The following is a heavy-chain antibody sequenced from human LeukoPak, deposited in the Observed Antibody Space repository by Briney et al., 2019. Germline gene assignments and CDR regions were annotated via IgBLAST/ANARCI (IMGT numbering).Heavy chain of an antibody. CDR2: ISWNSGSI. D-gene: IGHD2-15*01. Sequence: GISWNSGSIGYAVSVKGRFTISRDNAKNSLYLQMNSLRAEDTALYYCAKDVRSGSFALFDIWGQGTMVTVSS. J-gene: IGHJ3*02. V-gene: IGHV3-9*01. CDR3: AKDVRSGSFALFDI.